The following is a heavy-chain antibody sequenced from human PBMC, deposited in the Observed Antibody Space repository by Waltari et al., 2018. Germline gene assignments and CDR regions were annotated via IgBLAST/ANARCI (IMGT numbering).Heavy chain of an antibody. V-gene: IGHV1-18*01. CDR3: ARDRGPSAVTSFDS. Sequence: QLMQSGAEVKKPGASVRVSCKASGYTFTSYGINWVRQAPGRGLEWMGWNSCNNCNINYAQSLQGRISMTTDTSTSTAYMELRSLTSDDTAVYYCARDRGPSAVTSFDSWGQGTLVTVSP. J-gene: IGHJ4*02. CDR2: NSCNNCNI. CDR1: GYTFTSYG. D-gene: IGHD4-17*01.